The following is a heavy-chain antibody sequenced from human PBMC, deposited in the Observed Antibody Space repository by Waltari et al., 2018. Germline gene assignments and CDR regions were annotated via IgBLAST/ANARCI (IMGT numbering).Heavy chain of an antibody. CDR3: ARGRDPGVVGGLSF. Sequence: EVQLLESGGNLIQPGGSLRLSCAASGFTLSAYGMHWVRQAPGKGREWVSVIYSGGSTKYADSVQSRFIISRENSRNMVYLQMSSLTTEDTAVYYCARGRDPGVVGGLSFWGLGTLVTVSS. D-gene: IGHD1-26*01. V-gene: IGHV3-23*03. CDR2: IYSGGST. CDR1: GFTLSAYG. J-gene: IGHJ4*02.